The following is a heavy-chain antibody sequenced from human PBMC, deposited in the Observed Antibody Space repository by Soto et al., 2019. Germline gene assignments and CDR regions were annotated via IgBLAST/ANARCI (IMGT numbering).Heavy chain of an antibody. CDR1: GGSFSGYY. Sequence: SETLSLTCAVYGGSFSGYYWSWIRQPPGKGLEWIGEINHSGSTNYNPSLKSRVTISVDTSKNQFSLKLSSVTAADTAVYYCAGSPTVTTLFDYWGQGTLVTVSS. CDR2: INHSGST. V-gene: IGHV4-34*01. J-gene: IGHJ4*02. CDR3: AGSPTVTTLFDY. D-gene: IGHD4-17*01.